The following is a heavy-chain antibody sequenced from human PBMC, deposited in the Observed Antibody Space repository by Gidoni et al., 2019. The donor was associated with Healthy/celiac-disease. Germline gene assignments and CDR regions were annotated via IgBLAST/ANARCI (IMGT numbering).Heavy chain of an antibody. D-gene: IGHD4-17*01. V-gene: IGHV3-7*03. Sequence: EVQLVESGGGLVQPGGSLRLSCAASGFTFSSYWMSWVRQAPGKGLEWVANIKQDGSEKYYVDSVKGRFTISRDNAKNSLYLQMNSLRAEDTAVYYCARDSTDYGDYEAYYYGMDVWGQGTTVTVSS. CDR3: ARDSTDYGDYEAYYYGMDV. CDR1: GFTFSSYW. J-gene: IGHJ6*02. CDR2: IKQDGSEK.